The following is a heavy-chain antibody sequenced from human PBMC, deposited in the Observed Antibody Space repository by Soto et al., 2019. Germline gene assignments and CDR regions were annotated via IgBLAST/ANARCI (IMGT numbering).Heavy chain of an antibody. D-gene: IGHD2-21*02. Sequence: SETLSLTCTVSGGSISSYYWSWIRQPPGKGLEWIGYIYYSGSTNYNPSLKSRVTISVDTSKNQFSLKLSSVTAADTAVYYCARHTYCGGDCYSRWFDPWGQGTLVTVSS. J-gene: IGHJ5*02. V-gene: IGHV4-59*01. CDR1: GGSISSYY. CDR3: ARHTYCGGDCYSRWFDP. CDR2: IYYSGST.